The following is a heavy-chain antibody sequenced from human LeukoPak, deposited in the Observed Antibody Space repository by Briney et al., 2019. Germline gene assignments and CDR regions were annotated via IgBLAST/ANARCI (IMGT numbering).Heavy chain of an antibody. Sequence: SETLSLTCTVSGGSISSYYWSWIRQPPGKGLEWIGYIYYSGSTNYNPSLKSRVTISVDTSKNQFSLKLSSVTAADTAVYHCARISITMVRGPGWFDPWGQGTLVTVSS. CDR2: IYYSGST. CDR1: GGSISSYY. V-gene: IGHV4-59*01. CDR3: ARISITMVRGPGWFDP. D-gene: IGHD3-10*01. J-gene: IGHJ5*02.